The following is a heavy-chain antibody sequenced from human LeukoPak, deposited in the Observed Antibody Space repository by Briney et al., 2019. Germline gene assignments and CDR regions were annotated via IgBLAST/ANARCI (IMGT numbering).Heavy chain of an antibody. V-gene: IGHV4-39*07. D-gene: IGHD6-13*01. CDR1: GGSISSSSYY. Sequence: PSETLSLTCTVSGGSISSSSYYWGWIRQPPGKGLEWIGSIYYSGSTSYNPSLKSRVTMSVDTSKKQLSLKLSSVTAADTAVYYCARAGEELVLVDYWGQGTLVTVSS. J-gene: IGHJ4*02. CDR3: ARAGEELVLVDY. CDR2: IYYSGST.